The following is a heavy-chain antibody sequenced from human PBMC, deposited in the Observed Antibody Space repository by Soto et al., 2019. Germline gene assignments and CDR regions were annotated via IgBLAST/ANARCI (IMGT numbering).Heavy chain of an antibody. CDR1: GGTFSSYA. CDR2: IIPIFGTA. CDR3: ASVAARLYAFDI. V-gene: IGHV1-69*13. D-gene: IGHD6-6*01. Sequence: ASVKVSCKASGGTFSSYAISWVRQAPGQGLEWMGGIIPIFGTANYAQKFQGRVTITADESTSTAYMELSSLRSEDTAVYYCASVAARLYAFDIWGQGTMVTVS. J-gene: IGHJ3*02.